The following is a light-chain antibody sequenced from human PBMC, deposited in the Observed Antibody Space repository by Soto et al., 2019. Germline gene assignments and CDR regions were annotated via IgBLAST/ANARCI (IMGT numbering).Light chain of an antibody. CDR3: SSYTSSSTLAV. CDR2: EVS. CDR1: SSDVGGYNY. J-gene: IGLJ7*01. Sequence: QSALTQPASVSGSPGQSITISCTGTSSDVGGYNYVSWYQQHPGKAPKLMIHEVSNRPSGVSNRFSGSKSGNTASLTISGLQAEDEADYYCSSYTSSSTLAVFGGGTQLTVL. V-gene: IGLV2-14*01.